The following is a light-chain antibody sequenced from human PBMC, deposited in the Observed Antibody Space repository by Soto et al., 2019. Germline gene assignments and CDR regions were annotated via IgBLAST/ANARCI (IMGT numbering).Light chain of an antibody. Sequence: DIQMTQSPSSLSASVGDRVTITCLASQSISNSLSWYQQRPGKAPKLLIYAASTLQNEVPSRFSGSASGPEFTLTISSLRPEDFATYYCLQSYSLPLTFGPGTKVDV. V-gene: IGKV1-39*01. CDR3: LQSYSLPLT. CDR1: QSISNS. CDR2: AAS. J-gene: IGKJ3*01.